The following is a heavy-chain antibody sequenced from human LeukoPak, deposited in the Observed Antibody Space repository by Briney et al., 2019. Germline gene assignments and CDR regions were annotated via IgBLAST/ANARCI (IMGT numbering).Heavy chain of an antibody. CDR2: IYYSGST. CDR1: GGSISSYY. D-gene: IGHD2-2*01. J-gene: IGHJ6*02. V-gene: IGHV4-59*01. Sequence: SETLSLTCTVSGGSISSYYWSRIRRPPGKGLEWIGYIYYSGSTNYNPSLKSRVTISVDTSKNQFSLKLSSVTAADTAVYYCASGCSSTSCYPYYYYYYGMDVWGQGTTVTVSS. CDR3: ASGCSSTSCYPYYYYYYGMDV.